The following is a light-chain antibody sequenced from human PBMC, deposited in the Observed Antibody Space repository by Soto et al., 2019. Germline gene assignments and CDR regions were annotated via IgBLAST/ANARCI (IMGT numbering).Light chain of an antibody. Sequence: QSALTQPASVSGSPGQSITISCTGTSSDVGGYNYVSWYQHHPGKAPKLMIYEVSNRHSGVSNRFSGSKSGNTASLTISGLQAEDEADYYCTSYTSRTNWVFGGGTKLTVL. CDR3: TSYTSRTNWV. V-gene: IGLV2-14*01. J-gene: IGLJ3*02. CDR2: EVS. CDR1: SSDVGGYNY.